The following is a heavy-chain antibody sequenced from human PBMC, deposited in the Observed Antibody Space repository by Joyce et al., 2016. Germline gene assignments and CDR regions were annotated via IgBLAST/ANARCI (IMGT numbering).Heavy chain of an antibody. CDR1: GFTVSNNY. V-gene: IGHV3-53*04. J-gene: IGHJ6*02. CDR3: AGDIGYYYYYGVDV. D-gene: IGHD2-15*01. CDR2: IYSAGST. Sequence: VQLVESGGGLVQPGGSLRLSCAASGFTVSNNYMSWVRQAPGKGLEGVAIIYSAGSTNYADSVGGRFTISRDKTKNTVYLQMNSLRAEDTAVYYCAGDIGYYYYYGVDVWGQGTTVTVSS.